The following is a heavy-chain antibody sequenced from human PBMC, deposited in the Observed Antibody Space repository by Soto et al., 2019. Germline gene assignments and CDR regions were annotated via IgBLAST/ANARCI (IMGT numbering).Heavy chain of an antibody. CDR3: ASGDIVLVPAAIYYYYGMDV. V-gene: IGHV1-69*12. Sequence: QVQLVQSGAEVKKPGSSVKVSCKASGGTFSSYAISWVRQAPGQGLEWVGGIIPIFGTANYAQKFQGRVTITADESTSTAYMELSSLRSEDTAVYYCASGDIVLVPAAIYYYYGMDVWGQGTTVTVSS. D-gene: IGHD2-2*01. CDR2: IIPIFGTA. CDR1: GGTFSSYA. J-gene: IGHJ6*02.